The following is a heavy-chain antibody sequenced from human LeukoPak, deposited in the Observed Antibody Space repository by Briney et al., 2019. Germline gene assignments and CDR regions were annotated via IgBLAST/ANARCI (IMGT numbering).Heavy chain of an antibody. J-gene: IGHJ4*02. CDR3: ARGGSYWGGWWGLNYFDY. V-gene: IGHV3-13*01. CDR1: GFTFSSYD. CDR2: IGTAGDT. D-gene: IGHD1-26*01. Sequence: GGSLRLSCAAAGFTFSSYDMHWVRQGTGKGLEWVSAIGTAGDTYYPGSVKGRFTISRENAKNSLYLQMNSLRDGDTAVYYCARGGSYWGGWWGLNYFDYWGQGTLVTVSS.